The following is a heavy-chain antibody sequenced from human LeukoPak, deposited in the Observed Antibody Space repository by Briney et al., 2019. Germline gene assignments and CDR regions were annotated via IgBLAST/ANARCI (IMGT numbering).Heavy chain of an antibody. CDR1: GGTLSSYA. CDR2: IIPILGIA. CDR3: ARSSDSSSLQYFQH. V-gene: IGHV1-69*04. Sequence: SVKVSCKASGGTLSSYAISWVRQAPGQGLEWMGRIIPILGIANYAQKFQGRVTITADKSTSTAYMELSSLRSEDTAVYYCARSSDSSSLQYFQHWGQGTLVTVSS. J-gene: IGHJ1*01. D-gene: IGHD6-6*01.